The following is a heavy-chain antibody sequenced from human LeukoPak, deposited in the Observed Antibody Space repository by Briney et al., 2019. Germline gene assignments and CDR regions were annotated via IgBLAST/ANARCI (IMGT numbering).Heavy chain of an antibody. D-gene: IGHD2-21*02. CDR3: ARGDPHYYYYGMDV. V-gene: IGHV3-23*01. CDR2: ISGSGGSA. Sequence: PGGSLRLSCAASGFTFSSYAMSWVRQAPGKGLEWVSAISGSGGSAYYADSVKGRFTISRDNSKNTLYLQMNSLRAEDTAVYYCARGDPHYYYYGMDVWGQGTTVTVSS. J-gene: IGHJ6*02. CDR1: GFTFSSYA.